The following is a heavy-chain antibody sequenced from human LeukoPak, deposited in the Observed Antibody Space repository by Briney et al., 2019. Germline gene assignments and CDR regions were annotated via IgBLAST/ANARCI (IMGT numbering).Heavy chain of an antibody. J-gene: IGHJ4*02. CDR3: AKSFLGITMVRGVIMALDY. D-gene: IGHD3-10*01. Sequence: GGSLRLSCAASGFTFDDYAMHWVRQAPGKGLEWVSAISGSGGSTYYADSVKGRFTISRDNSKNTLYLQMNSLRAEDTAVYYCAKSFLGITMVRGVIMALDYWGQGTLVTVSS. CDR2: ISGSGGST. CDR1: GFTFDDYA. V-gene: IGHV3-23*01.